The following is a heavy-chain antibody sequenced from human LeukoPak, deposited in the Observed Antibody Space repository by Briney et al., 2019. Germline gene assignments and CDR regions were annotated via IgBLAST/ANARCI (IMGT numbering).Heavy chain of an antibody. Sequence: SETLSLTCTVSGGSISSYYWSWIRQPPGKGLEWIGEINHSGSTNYNPSLKSRVTISVDTSKNQFSLKLSSVTAADTAVYYCARDPRHRLVWFGEETYYYYMDVWGKGTTVTISS. D-gene: IGHD3-10*01. CDR3: ARDPRHRLVWFGEETYYYYMDV. J-gene: IGHJ6*03. CDR1: GGSISSYY. CDR2: INHSGST. V-gene: IGHV4-34*01.